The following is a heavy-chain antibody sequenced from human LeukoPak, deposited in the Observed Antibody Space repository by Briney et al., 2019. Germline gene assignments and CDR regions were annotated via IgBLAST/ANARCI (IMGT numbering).Heavy chain of an antibody. V-gene: IGHV3-48*01. J-gene: IGHJ4*02. CDR2: ISSSSSTI. D-gene: IGHD3-22*01. CDR3: SAYYYDSSGYPFDY. Sequence: GGSLRLSCAASGFTFSSYEMNWVRQAPGKGLEWVSYISSSSSTIYYADSVKGRFTISRDNAKNSLYLQMNSLRAEDTAVYYCSAYYYDSSGYPFDYWGQGTLVTVSS. CDR1: GFTFSSYE.